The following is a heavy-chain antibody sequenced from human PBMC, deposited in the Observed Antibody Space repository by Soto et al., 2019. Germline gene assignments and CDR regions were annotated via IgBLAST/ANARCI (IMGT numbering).Heavy chain of an antibody. D-gene: IGHD3-3*01. CDR2: INSDGSST. J-gene: IGHJ4*02. CDR1: GFSFGSYW. V-gene: IGHV3-74*01. Sequence: SMRLSCAASGFSFGSYWMHWVRQALGKGLVWVSHINSDGSSTNYADSVKGRFTISRDNAKNTLYLQMNSLRVEDTAVYYCARSEGRFLEWFHFDYWGQGTLVTVSS. CDR3: ARSEGRFLEWFHFDY.